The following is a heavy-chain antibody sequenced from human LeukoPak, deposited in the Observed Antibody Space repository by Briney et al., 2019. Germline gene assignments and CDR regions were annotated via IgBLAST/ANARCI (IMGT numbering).Heavy chain of an antibody. D-gene: IGHD2-2*01. CDR2: IYYSGNT. Sequence: PSETLSLTCTVSGGSISSSSYYWGWIRQPPGKGLEWIGSIYYSGNTYYNASLKSQVSISIDTSKNQFSLKLSSVTAADTAVYYCARGGSTSSSYFDYWGQGTLVTVSS. CDR1: GGSISSSSYY. J-gene: IGHJ4*02. V-gene: IGHV4-39*01. CDR3: ARGGSTSSSYFDY.